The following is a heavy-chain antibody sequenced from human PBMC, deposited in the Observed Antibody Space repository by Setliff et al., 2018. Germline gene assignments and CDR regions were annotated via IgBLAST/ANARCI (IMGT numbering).Heavy chain of an antibody. D-gene: IGHD2-15*01. CDR1: GYILNSYG. V-gene: IGHV1-18*01. J-gene: IGHJ3*01. Sequence: ASVKVSCKASGYILNSYGVSWVRQAPGQGLEWMGWISSYNNDVTNYLQRFQGRVTMTADTSTSAAYMELRSLRSDDTAVYYCAISSLSICSGGTCPNAFDVWGQGTMVTVSS. CDR2: ISSYNNDVT. CDR3: AISSLSICSGGTCPNAFDV.